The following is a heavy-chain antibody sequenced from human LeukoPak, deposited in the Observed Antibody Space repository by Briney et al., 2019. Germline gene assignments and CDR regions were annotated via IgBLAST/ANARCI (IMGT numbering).Heavy chain of an antibody. CDR3: ARSLPSLGNYYYYMDV. J-gene: IGHJ6*03. CDR1: GCTFSSYA. V-gene: IGHV1-69*06. Sequence: SVKVSCKASGCTFSSYAISWVRQAPGQGLEWMGGIIPIFGSANYAQKFQGRVTITADKSTSTAYMELSSLRSEDTAVYYCARSLPSLGNYYYYMDVWGKGTAVTVSS. D-gene: IGHD1-14*01. CDR2: IIPIFGSA.